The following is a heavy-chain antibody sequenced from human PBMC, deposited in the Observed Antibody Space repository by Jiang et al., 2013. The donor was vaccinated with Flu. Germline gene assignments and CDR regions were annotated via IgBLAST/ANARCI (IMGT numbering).Heavy chain of an antibody. CDR3: ARRDWGGSGSYNWFDP. CDR2: IYPGDSDT. D-gene: IGHD3-10*01. Sequence: PGKGLEWMGIIYPGDSDTRYSPSFEGQVTISADNSISTAYLQWSSLKASDTAVYYCARRDWGGSGSYNWFDPWGQGTLVTVSS. J-gene: IGHJ5*02. V-gene: IGHV5-51*01.